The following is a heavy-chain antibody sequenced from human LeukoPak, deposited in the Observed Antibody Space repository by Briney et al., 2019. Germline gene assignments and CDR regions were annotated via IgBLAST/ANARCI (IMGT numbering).Heavy chain of an antibody. D-gene: IGHD6-13*01. CDR1: GFTFSSYE. J-gene: IGHJ4*02. CDR2: MSSSGSSI. Sequence: GGSLRLSCAASGFTFSSYEMNWVRQPPGKGLEWVSYMSSSGSSIYYADSVKGRFTISRDNAKNSLYLQMNSLRADDTAVYYCGRCYYSSSSIDYWGQGTLVTVPS. CDR3: GRCYYSSSSIDY. V-gene: IGHV3-48*03.